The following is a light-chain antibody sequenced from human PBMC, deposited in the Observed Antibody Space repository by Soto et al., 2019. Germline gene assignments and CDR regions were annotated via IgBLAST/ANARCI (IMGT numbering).Light chain of an antibody. CDR3: RQYNSYSPRT. J-gene: IGKJ1*01. CDR1: QNIRSR. CDR2: DAS. V-gene: IGKV1-5*01. Sequence: DLHMNESPATLSASVGDRVSITCRASQNIRSRLAWFQQKPGKAPKLLIYDASSLESGVPQRFSGSGSGTEFTLTISSLQPYDFATYYCRQYNSYSPRTFGQGTKVDI.